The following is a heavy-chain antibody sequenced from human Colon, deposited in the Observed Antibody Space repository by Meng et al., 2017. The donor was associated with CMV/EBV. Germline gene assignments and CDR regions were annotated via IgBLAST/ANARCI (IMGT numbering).Heavy chain of an antibody. CDR1: GGSISSSSYY. CDR2: IYYSGST. CDR3: ARAAAAGEYYFDY. J-gene: IGHJ4*02. D-gene: IGHD6-13*01. V-gene: IGHV4-39*07. Sequence: QLQLQESGPGLVKPSETLSLTCTVSGGSISSSSYYWGWIRQPPGKGLEWIGSIYYSGSTYYNPSLKRRVTISVDTSKNQFSLKLSSVTAADTAVYYCARAAAAGEYYFDYWGQGTLVTVSS.